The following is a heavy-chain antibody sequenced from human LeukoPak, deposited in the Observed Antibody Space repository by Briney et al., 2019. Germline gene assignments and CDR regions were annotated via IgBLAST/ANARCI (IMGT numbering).Heavy chain of an antibody. D-gene: IGHD5-12*01. CDR2: IIPIFGTA. V-gene: IGHV1-69*05. CDR3: AREIYD. J-gene: IGHJ4*02. Sequence: SVKVSCKASGGTFSSYAISWVRQAPGQGLEWMGGIIPIFGTANYAQKLQGRVTMTTDTSTSTAYMELRSLRSDDTAVYYCAREIYDWGQGTPVTVSS. CDR1: GGTFSSYA.